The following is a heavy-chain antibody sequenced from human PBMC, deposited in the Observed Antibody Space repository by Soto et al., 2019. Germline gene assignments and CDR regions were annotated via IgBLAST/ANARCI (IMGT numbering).Heavy chain of an antibody. V-gene: IGHV1-69*13. CDR3: ARDCSSTSCYMGPRHTGWFDP. CDR1: GGTFSSYA. Sequence: ASVKVSCKASGGTFSSYAISWVRQAPGQGLEWMGGIIPIFGTANYAQKFQGRVTITADESTSTAYMELSSLRSDDTAVYYCARDCSSTSCYMGPRHTGWFDPWGQGTLVTVSS. CDR2: IIPIFGTA. D-gene: IGHD2-2*02. J-gene: IGHJ5*02.